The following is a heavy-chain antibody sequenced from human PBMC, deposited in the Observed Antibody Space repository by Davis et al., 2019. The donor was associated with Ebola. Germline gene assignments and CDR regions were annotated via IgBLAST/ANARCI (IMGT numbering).Heavy chain of an antibody. CDR2: IYYSGST. J-gene: IGHJ5*02. V-gene: IGHV4-59*01. CDR1: GGSISSYY. CDR3: ARDQKGWFDP. Sequence: SETLSLTCTVSGGSISSYYWSWIRQPPGKGLEWIGYIYYSGSTNYNPSLKSRVTISVDTSKNQFSLKLSSVTAADTAVYYCARDQKGWFDPWGQGTLVTVSS.